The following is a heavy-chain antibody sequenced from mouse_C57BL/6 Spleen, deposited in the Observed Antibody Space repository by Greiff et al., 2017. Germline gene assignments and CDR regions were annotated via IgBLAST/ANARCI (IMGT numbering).Heavy chain of an antibody. D-gene: IGHD2-2*01. CDR2: INPYNGGT. CDR3: ARLWGYGEDWDFDV. V-gene: IGHV1-19*01. J-gene: IGHJ1*03. CDR1: GYTFTDYY. Sequence: EVQLQESGPVLVKPGASVKMSCKASGYTFTDYYMNWVKQSHGKSLEWIGVINPYNGGTSYNQKFKGKATLTVDKSSSTAYMELNSLTSEDSAVYYCARLWGYGEDWDFDVWGTGTTVTVSS.